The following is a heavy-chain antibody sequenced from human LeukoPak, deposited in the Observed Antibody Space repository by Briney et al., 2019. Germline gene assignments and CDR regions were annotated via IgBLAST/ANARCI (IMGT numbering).Heavy chain of an antibody. J-gene: IGHJ6*03. V-gene: IGHV4-38-2*01. CDR1: GYCISNGYY. Sequence: SETLFLTCAVSGYCISNGYYGVWIRQPPGKGVERIGSLYHSDSTYYNPSLKSRVTLSVDTSKNQFSLKLSFVTAADTAGYYCARQYGSYYYYYVYVWGNGTTVTVSS. CDR2: LYHSDST. CDR3: ARQYGSYYYYYVYV. D-gene: IGHD4-17*01.